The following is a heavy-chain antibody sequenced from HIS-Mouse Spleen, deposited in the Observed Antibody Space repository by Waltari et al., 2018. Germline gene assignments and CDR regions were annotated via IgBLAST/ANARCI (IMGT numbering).Heavy chain of an antibody. CDR1: GFTFSSYC. D-gene: IGHD5-12*01. Sequence: EVQLVESGGGLVKPGGSLRLSCAASGFTFSSYCMNRVRQAPGKGLEWVSSISSSSSYIYYADSVKGRFTISRDNAKNSLYLQMNSLRAEDTAVYYCARDPSGYDNHWGQGTLVTVSS. J-gene: IGHJ5*02. CDR3: ARDPSGYDNH. V-gene: IGHV3-21*01. CDR2: ISSSSSYI.